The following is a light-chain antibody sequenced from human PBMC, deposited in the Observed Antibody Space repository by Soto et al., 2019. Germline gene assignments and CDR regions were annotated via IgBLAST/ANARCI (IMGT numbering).Light chain of an antibody. CDR2: DAS. CDR1: PDISNY. J-gene: IGKJ2*01. CDR3: QQYDNLPPYT. Sequence: DLQMTQSPSSLSASVGDRVTITCQASPDISNYLNWYQQKPGKAPKLLIYDASNLETGVPSRFSESGSGTDFTFTISSLQPEDIATYYCQQYDNLPPYTFGQGTKLEIK. V-gene: IGKV1-33*01.